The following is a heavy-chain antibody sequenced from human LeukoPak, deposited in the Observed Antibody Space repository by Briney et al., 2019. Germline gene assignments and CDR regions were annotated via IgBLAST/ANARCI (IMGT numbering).Heavy chain of an antibody. CDR2: VKEDGSEN. CDR1: GFTFSSYW. CDR3: SRGGGSSES. V-gene: IGHV3-7*05. J-gene: IGHJ5*02. Sequence: GGSLRLSCAASGFTFSSYWMTWARQAPGKGLEWVASVKEDGSENYYVDSVKGRFTISRDNAKNSLYLQMSSLRVEDTAVYYCSRGGGSSESWGQGTLATVSS. D-gene: IGHD1-26*01.